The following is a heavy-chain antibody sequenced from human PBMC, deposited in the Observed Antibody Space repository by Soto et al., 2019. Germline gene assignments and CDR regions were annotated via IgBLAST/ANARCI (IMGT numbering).Heavy chain of an antibody. CDR1: GFTFDDYA. CDR3: AKAYHYGSGTYSHDAFDI. V-gene: IGHV3-9*01. D-gene: IGHD3-10*01. Sequence: GGSLRLSCTASGFTFDDYAMHWVRQAPGKGLEWVSGLSWHSGSIGQADSVKGRFTISRDNAKNSLYLQMNSLRAEDTALYYCAKAYHYGSGTYSHDAFDIWGQGTMVTVSS. J-gene: IGHJ3*02. CDR2: LSWHSGSI.